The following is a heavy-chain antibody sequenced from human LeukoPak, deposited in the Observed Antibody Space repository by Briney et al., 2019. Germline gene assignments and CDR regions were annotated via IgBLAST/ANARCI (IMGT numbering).Heavy chain of an antibody. CDR3: ASVYLYGMDV. D-gene: IGHD2-8*01. J-gene: IGHJ6*02. CDR1: GYSLTTYY. Sequence: GASVKVSCKASGYSLTTYYMHWVRHAPAQGLEWMAIINPSGGGTKYAQKFQGRVTMTRDTPTNTVYMELSSLRTEDTAVYYCASVYLYGMDVWGQGTTVTVSS. CDR2: INPSGGGT. V-gene: IGHV1-46*01.